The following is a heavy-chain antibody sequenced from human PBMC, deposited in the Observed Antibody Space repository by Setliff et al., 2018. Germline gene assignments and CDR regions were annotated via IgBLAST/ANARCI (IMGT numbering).Heavy chain of an antibody. CDR1: GFTFSIYS. CDR3: ARLALTGYDTSGYYYALDYYYYMDV. J-gene: IGHJ6*03. Sequence: GSLRLSCAASGFTFSIYSMNWVRQAPGRGLEWLSYITGSSSVIHYADSVKGRFTISRDNARNSLYLQINSLRAEDTAVYFCARLALTGYDTSGYYYALDYYYYMDVWGKGTTVTVSS. CDR2: ITGSSSVI. V-gene: IGHV3-48*01. D-gene: IGHD3-22*01.